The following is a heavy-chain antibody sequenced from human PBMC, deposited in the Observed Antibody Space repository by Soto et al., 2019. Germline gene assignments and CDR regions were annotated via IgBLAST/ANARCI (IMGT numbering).Heavy chain of an antibody. D-gene: IGHD6-19*01. J-gene: IGHJ4*02. CDR3: ARGTIAVAATHFDY. Sequence: KFQGRVTITRDTSASTAYMELSSLRSEDTAVYYCARGTIAVAATHFDYWGQGTLVTVSS. V-gene: IGHV1-3*01.